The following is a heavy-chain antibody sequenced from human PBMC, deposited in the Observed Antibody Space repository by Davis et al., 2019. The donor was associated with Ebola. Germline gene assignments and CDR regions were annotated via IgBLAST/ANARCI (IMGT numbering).Heavy chain of an antibody. V-gene: IGHV3-7*01. CDR1: GFTFTSYW. J-gene: IGHJ5*02. CDR2: ISEGGTEK. CDR3: AKGNRSPPLFDWFDP. Sequence: GESLKISCAASGFTFTSYWMSWVRQVPGKGLEWVASISEGGTEKYYVDSVKGRFSISRDNAKNLLYLQMNSLRAEDTAVYYCAKGNRSPPLFDWFDPWGQGTLVTVSS. D-gene: IGHD1/OR15-1a*01.